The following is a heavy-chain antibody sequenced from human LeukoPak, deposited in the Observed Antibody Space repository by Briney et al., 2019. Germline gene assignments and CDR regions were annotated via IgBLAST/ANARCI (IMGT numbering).Heavy chain of an antibody. CDR3: ATQELVPAALNAFDI. V-gene: IGHV4-59*08. Sequence: SETLSLTCSISGGSISSYSWSWIRQPPGKGLEWIGYLYESGTTNYKAPLKSRVTMSVDTSKNHFSVRLSSVPAADTAVYYCATQELVPAALNAFDIWGQGTLVTVS. D-gene: IGHD2-2*01. J-gene: IGHJ3*02. CDR1: GGSISSYS. CDR2: LYESGTT.